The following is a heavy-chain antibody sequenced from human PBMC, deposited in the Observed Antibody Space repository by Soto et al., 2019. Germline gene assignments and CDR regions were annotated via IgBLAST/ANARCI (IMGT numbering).Heavy chain of an antibody. CDR3: ARHKLGTRAFDI. CDR1: GESFSGYY. V-gene: IGHV4-34*01. J-gene: IGHJ3*02. D-gene: IGHD7-27*01. CDR2: INHSGST. Sequence: SETLSLTCAVYGESFSGYYCSWIRQPPGKGLEWIGEINHSGSTNYNPSLKSRVTISVDTSKNQFSLKLSSVTAADTAVYYCARHKLGTRAFDIWGQGTMVTVSS.